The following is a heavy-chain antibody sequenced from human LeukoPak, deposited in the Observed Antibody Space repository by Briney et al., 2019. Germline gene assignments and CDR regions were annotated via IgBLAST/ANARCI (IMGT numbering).Heavy chain of an antibody. Sequence: SGVSLRLSCAASGFTFSRFAMSWVRQAPGKGLEWVSSISGSGGSTYHADSVKGRFTISRDNSKSTLYLQMNSLRVEDTALYYCAKLTGIVVVPAAGFDYWGQGTLVTVSS. V-gene: IGHV3-23*01. J-gene: IGHJ4*02. D-gene: IGHD2-2*01. CDR3: AKLTGIVVVPAAGFDY. CDR1: GFTFSRFA. CDR2: ISGSGGST.